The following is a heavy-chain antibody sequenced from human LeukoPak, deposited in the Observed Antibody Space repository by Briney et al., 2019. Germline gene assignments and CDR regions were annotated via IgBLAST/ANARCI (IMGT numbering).Heavy chain of an antibody. V-gene: IGHV3-7*01. D-gene: IGHD3-9*01. CDR1: RFIFKNYW. J-gene: IGHJ3*01. Sequence: PGGSLRLSCAASRFIFKNYWMSWVRQTPGKGLEWVANIRQDGSEKHYVDSVKGRFTISRDNAKNSLYLQMNSLRVEDTAVYYCARGVDWYEFWGQGTMVTVSS. CDR2: IRQDGSEK. CDR3: ARGVDWYEF.